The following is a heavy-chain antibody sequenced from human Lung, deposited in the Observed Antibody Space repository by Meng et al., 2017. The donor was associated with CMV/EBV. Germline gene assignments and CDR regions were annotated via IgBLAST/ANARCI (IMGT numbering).Heavy chain of an antibody. CDR3: ARDRGYASSWYEADD. V-gene: IGHV1-46*01. CDR2: INPSAGGT. Sequence: ASXXVSXKASGYPFTIYYMHWVRQAPGQGLEWMGIINPSAGGTSYAQKFRGRLTMTRDTSTSTVYMELSSLRSEDTAVYYCARDRGYASSWYEADDWGQGXLVTVSS. J-gene: IGHJ4*02. CDR1: GYPFTIYY. D-gene: IGHD6-13*01.